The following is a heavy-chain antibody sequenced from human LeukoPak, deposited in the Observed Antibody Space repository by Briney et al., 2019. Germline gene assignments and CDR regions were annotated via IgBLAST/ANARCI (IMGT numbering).Heavy chain of an antibody. CDR1: GFTFSSYA. Sequence: PGGSLRLSCAASGFTFSSYAMSWVRQAPGKGLEWVSAISGSGGSTYYADSVKGRFTISRDNSKNTLYLQMNSLRAEDTAVYYCAKELLEYGGSYGQFDYWGQGTLVTVSS. CDR3: AKELLEYGGSYGQFDY. J-gene: IGHJ4*02. V-gene: IGHV3-23*01. D-gene: IGHD1-26*01. CDR2: ISGSGGST.